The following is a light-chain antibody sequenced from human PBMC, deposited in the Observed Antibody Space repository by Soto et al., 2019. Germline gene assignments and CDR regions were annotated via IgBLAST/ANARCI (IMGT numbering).Light chain of an antibody. V-gene: IGKV3-11*01. CDR2: DAS. CDR1: QSISFY. Sequence: EFVLTQSPGTLSLSPGERATLSCRASQSISFYLTWYQHKPGQAPRLLIYDASNRATGIPARFSGSGYGTDFTLTISSLEPEDFAVYYCQQRSNWPTFGQGKRLEIK. CDR3: QQRSNWPT. J-gene: IGKJ5*01.